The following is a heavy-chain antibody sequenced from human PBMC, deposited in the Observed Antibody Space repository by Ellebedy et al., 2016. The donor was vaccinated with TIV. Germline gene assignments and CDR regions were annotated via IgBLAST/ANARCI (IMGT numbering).Heavy chain of an antibody. J-gene: IGHJ4*02. CDR1: GYSFTTYW. V-gene: IGHV5-51*01. Sequence: GESLKISCTGSGYSFTTYWIGWVRQMSGKGLEWMGILYPGDSDTRYSPSFQGQVTISADKSISTAYLQWSSLKASDTAMYYCARVGEVAATPCSYWGQGTLVTVSS. D-gene: IGHD2-15*01. CDR3: ARVGEVAATPCSY. CDR2: LYPGDSDT.